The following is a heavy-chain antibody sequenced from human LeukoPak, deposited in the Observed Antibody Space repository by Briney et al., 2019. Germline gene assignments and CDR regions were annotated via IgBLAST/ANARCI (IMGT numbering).Heavy chain of an antibody. CDR2: IYYSGST. J-gene: IGHJ3*02. D-gene: IGHD3-22*01. Sequence: SETLSLTCTVSGGSISSYYWSWLRQPPGKGLEWIGYIYYSGSTNYNPSLKSRVTISVDTSKNQFSLKLSSVTAADTAVYYCARGSHYYDSSGYYGWSAFDIWGQGTMVTVSS. CDR3: ARGSHYYDSSGYYGWSAFDI. V-gene: IGHV4-59*01. CDR1: GGSISSYY.